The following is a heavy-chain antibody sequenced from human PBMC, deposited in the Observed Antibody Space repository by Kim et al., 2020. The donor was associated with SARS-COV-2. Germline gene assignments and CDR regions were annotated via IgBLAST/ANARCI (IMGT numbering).Heavy chain of an antibody. J-gene: IGHJ4*02. CDR2: IYSGGST. Sequence: GGSLRLSCAASGFTVSSNYMSWVRQAPGKGLEWVSVIYSGGSTYYADSVKGRFTISRDNSKNTLYLQMNSLRAEDTAVYYCARELLWFGELLLNWGQGTLVTVSS. CDR3: ARELLWFGELLLN. D-gene: IGHD3-10*01. CDR1: GFTVSSNY. V-gene: IGHV3-53*01.